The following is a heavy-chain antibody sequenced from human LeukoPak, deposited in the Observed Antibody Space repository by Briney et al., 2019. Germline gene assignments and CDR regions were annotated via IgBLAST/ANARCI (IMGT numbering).Heavy chain of an antibody. CDR1: GFTSSNAW. D-gene: IGHD6-19*01. J-gene: IGHJ4*02. Sequence: GGPLRLSCAAYGFTSSNAWMSWVRQAPGKGLEWVGRIKSKTDGGTTDYAAPVKGRFTISRDDSKNTLYLQMNSLKTEDTAVYYCTTRDGGAGTFFIWDFRDYWGQGTLVTVSS. CDR2: IKSKTDGGTT. V-gene: IGHV3-15*01. CDR3: TTRDGGAGTFFIWDFRDY.